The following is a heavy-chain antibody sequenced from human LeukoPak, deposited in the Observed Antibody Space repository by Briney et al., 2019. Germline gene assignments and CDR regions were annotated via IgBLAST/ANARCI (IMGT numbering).Heavy chain of an antibody. CDR3: ARYSSGWPIPEYYFDY. Sequence: SVKVSCKASGGTFSSYAISWVRQAPGQGLEWMGGIIPIFGTASYAQKFQGRVTMTRDTSTSTVYMELSSLRSEDTAVYYCARYSSGWPIPEYYFDYWGQGTLVTVSS. CDR2: IIPIFGTA. CDR1: GGTFSSYA. D-gene: IGHD6-19*01. J-gene: IGHJ4*02. V-gene: IGHV1-69*05.